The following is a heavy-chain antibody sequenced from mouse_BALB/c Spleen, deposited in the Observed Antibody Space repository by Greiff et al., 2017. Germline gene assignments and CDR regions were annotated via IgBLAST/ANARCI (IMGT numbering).Heavy chain of an antibody. J-gene: IGHJ4*01. V-gene: IGHV5-17*02. Sequence: EVMLVESGGGLVQPGGSRKLSCAASGFTFSSFGMHWVRQAPEKGLEWVAYISSGSSTIYYADTVKGRFTISRDNPKNTLFLQMTSLRSEDTAMYYCARGRSVAMDYWGQGTSVTVSS. CDR3: ARGRSVAMDY. CDR2: ISSGSSTI. CDR1: GFTFSSFG.